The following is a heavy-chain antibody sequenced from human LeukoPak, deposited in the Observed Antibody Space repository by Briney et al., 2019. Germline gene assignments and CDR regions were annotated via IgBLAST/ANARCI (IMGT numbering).Heavy chain of an antibody. D-gene: IGHD2-2*01. CDR1: GGSISSSSYY. Sequence: SETLSLTCTVSGGSISSSSYYWGWIRQPPGKGLEWIGSIYYSGSTYYNPSLKSRVTISVDTSKNQFSLKLSSVTAADTAVYYCAKQAMYCSSTSCQGPDYWGQGTLVTVSS. J-gene: IGHJ4*02. V-gene: IGHV4-39*01. CDR2: IYYSGST. CDR3: AKQAMYCSSTSCQGPDY.